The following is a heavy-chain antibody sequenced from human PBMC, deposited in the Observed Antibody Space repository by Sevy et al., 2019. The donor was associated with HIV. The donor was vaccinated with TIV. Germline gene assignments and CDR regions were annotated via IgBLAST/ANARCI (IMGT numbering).Heavy chain of an antibody. CDR1: GGSISSYY. CDR2: MYYSGIT. CDR3: ARMNYSASAPGSWFDP. Sequence: SETLSLTCTVSGGSISSYYWSWIRLPPGKGLEWIAYMYYSGITNYSPSLKSRLTISIDTSKNHFSLKLRSVTAADTAVYYCARMNYSASAPGSWFDPWGQGTLVTVSS. D-gene: IGHD1-26*01. J-gene: IGHJ5*02. V-gene: IGHV4-59*01.